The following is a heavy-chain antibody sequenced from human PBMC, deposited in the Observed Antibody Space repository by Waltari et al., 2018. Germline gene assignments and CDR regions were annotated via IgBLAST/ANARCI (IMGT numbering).Heavy chain of an antibody. D-gene: IGHD6-19*01. CDR2: IYTSGST. CDR1: GGSISSYY. J-gene: IGHJ4*02. V-gene: IGHV4-4*07. CDR3: ARGGTGYSSGWYSY. Sequence: QVQLQESGPGLVKPSETLSLTCTVSGGSISSYYWSWIRQPAGKGLEWIGRIYTSGSTNYNPSLKSRVTMAVDTSKNQFSLKLSSVTAADTAVYYCARGGTGYSSGWYSYWGQGTLVTVSS.